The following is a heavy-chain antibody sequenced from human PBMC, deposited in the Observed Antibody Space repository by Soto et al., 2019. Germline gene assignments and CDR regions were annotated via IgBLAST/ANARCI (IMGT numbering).Heavy chain of an antibody. CDR2: ISPNGNNQ. Sequence: QVELVESGGGVVQSGGSLRLSCAAPGFSFSVYALHWIRQAPGEGLEWVAVISPNGNNQYYADSVKGRFTISRNTSKSTLSLQMTSLRPEDTAVYYCASAAAFYYDTSRYWGQGTLVTVSS. V-gene: IGHV3-30-3*01. J-gene: IGHJ4*02. CDR3: ASAAAFYYDTSRY. D-gene: IGHD3-22*01. CDR1: GFSFSVYA.